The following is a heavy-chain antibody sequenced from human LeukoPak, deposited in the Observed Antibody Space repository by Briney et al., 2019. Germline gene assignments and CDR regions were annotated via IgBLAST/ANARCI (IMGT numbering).Heavy chain of an antibody. D-gene: IGHD3-22*01. CDR2: IYRSGST. CDR3: ARGNTVVVPYYYYGMDV. J-gene: IGHJ6*02. V-gene: IGHV4-34*01. CDR1: GGSFSGYY. Sequence: PSETLSLTCAVYGGSFSGYYWSWIRQPPGKGLEWIGEIYRSGSTNYNPSLKSRVTISVDKSKNQFSLKLSSVTAADTAVYYCARGNTVVVPYYYYGMDVWGQGTTVTVSS.